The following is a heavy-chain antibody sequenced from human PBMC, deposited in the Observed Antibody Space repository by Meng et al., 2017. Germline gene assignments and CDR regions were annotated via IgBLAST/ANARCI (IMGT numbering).Heavy chain of an antibody. CDR3: ARAFSGEPDDY. V-gene: IGHV3-11*01. J-gene: IGHJ4*02. CDR2: ISSSGSTI. Sequence: LSLTCTVSGGSVSSGSYYWSWIRQAPGKGLEWVSYISSSGSTIYYADSVKGRFTISRDNAKNSLYLQMNSLRAEDTAVYYCARAFSGEPDDYWGQGTLVTVSS. CDR1: GGSVSSGSYY. D-gene: IGHD3-10*01.